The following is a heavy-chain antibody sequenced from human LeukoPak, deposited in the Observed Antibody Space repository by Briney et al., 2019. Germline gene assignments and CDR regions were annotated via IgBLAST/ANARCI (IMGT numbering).Heavy chain of an antibody. CDR3: ARTDQFFWSGLTLGFDY. J-gene: IGHJ4*02. Sequence: ASVKVSCKASGYTFTSYYMHWVRQAPGQGLEWMGIINPSGGSTSYAQKFQGRVTMTRDMSTSTVYMELSSLRSEDTAVYYCARTDQFFWSGLTLGFDYWGQGTLVTVSS. CDR2: INPSGGST. CDR1: GYTFTSYY. D-gene: IGHD3-3*01. V-gene: IGHV1-46*01.